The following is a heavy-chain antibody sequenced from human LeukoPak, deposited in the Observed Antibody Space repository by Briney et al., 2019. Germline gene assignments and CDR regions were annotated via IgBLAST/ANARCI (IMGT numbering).Heavy chain of an antibody. J-gene: IGHJ4*02. Sequence: GASVKVSCKASGYTFTSYYMHWVRQAPGQGLEWMGGIIPIFGTANYAQKFQGRVTITADESTSTAYMELSSLRSEDTAVYYCARQHSTYYYDSSGYYLRDWGQGTLVTVSS. CDR3: ARQHSTYYYDSSGYYLRD. CDR1: GYTFTSYY. V-gene: IGHV1-69*13. CDR2: IIPIFGTA. D-gene: IGHD3-22*01.